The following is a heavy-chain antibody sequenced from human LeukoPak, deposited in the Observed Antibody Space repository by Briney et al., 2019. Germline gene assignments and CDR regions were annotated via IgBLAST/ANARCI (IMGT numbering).Heavy chain of an antibody. Sequence: SETLSLTCAVYGGSFSGYYWSWIRQPPGKGLEWIGFIFYSGTTNYNPSLKSRVTISVDTSKNQFSLKLSSVTAADTAVYYCARGGWNKFDYWGQGTLVTVSS. V-gene: IGHV4-59*01. CDR1: GGSFSGYY. CDR3: ARGGWNKFDY. J-gene: IGHJ4*02. CDR2: IFYSGTT. D-gene: IGHD3-22*01.